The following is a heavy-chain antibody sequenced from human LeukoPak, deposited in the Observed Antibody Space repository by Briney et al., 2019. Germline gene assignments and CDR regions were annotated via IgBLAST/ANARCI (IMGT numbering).Heavy chain of an antibody. CDR2: IVPFVTIP. CDR1: GGTFSSYP. D-gene: IGHD2-21*02. V-gene: IGHV1-69*10. J-gene: IGHJ4*02. Sequence: ASVKVSCKASGGTFSSYPINWVRQAPGQGLEWMGAIVPFVTIPTYAQKFQGRVTITADKSTSTAYMGLSSLKSEDTAVYYCARAGAVVTAMAYWGQGTLVTVSS. CDR3: ARAGAVVTAMAY.